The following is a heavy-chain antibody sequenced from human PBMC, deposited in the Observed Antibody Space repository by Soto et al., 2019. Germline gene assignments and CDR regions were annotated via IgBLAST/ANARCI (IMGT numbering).Heavy chain of an antibody. D-gene: IGHD1-7*01. CDR2: IYYSGST. CDR1: GDSISSYY. V-gene: IGHV4-59*01. CDR3: ASSGLELFYFDY. Sequence: SETLSLTCTVSGDSISSYYWIWIRQPPGKGLEWIGYIYYSGSTNYNPSLKSRVTISVDTSKNQFSLKLSSVTAADTAVYYCASSGLELFYFDYWGQGTLVTVSS. J-gene: IGHJ4*02.